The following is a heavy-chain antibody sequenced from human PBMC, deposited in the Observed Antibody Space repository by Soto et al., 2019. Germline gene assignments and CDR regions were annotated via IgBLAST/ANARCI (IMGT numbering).Heavy chain of an antibody. CDR3: ARSEKMASYYDSIGPHDAFDI. CDR2: IYSGGST. V-gene: IGHV3-53*01. CDR1: GFTVSSNY. J-gene: IGHJ3*02. D-gene: IGHD3-22*01. Sequence: GGSLRLSCAASGFTVSSNYMSWVRQAPGKGLEWVSVIYSGGSTYYADSVKGRFTISRDNSKNTLYLQMNSLRAEDTAVYYCARSEKMASYYDSIGPHDAFDIWGQGTMVTVSS.